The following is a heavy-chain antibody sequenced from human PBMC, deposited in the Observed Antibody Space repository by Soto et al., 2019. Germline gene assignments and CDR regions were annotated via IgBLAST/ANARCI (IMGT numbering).Heavy chain of an antibody. V-gene: IGHV1-69*05. Sequence: SVKVSCKASGGTFSSYAISWVRQAPGQGLEWMGGIIPIFGTANYAQKFQGRFTISRDNSKSTLYLQMDSLRAEDTAVYYCARAPYSGNSEHYAMDVWGQGTTVTVSS. CDR2: IIPIFGTA. J-gene: IGHJ6*02. D-gene: IGHD4-4*01. CDR1: GGTFSSYA. CDR3: ARAPYSGNSEHYAMDV.